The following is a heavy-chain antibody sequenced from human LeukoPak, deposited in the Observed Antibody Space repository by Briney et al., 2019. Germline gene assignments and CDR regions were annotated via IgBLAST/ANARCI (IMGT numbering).Heavy chain of an antibody. D-gene: IGHD6-19*01. Sequence: ASVKVSCKASGYTFTSYGITWVRQAPGQGPEWMGWISPYNGYTNYVQKLQGRVTMTTDTSTSTAYMELRSLRSDDTAVYYCAGDGAVAGRIDYWGQGTLVTVSS. CDR1: GYTFTSYG. J-gene: IGHJ4*02. V-gene: IGHV1-18*04. CDR3: AGDGAVAGRIDY. CDR2: ISPYNGYT.